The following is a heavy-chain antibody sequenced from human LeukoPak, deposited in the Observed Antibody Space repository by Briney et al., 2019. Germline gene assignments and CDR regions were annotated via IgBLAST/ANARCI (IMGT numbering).Heavy chain of an antibody. Sequence: PSETLSLTCTVSGGSISSSYYYWGWIRQPPGKGLEWIGSIYYSGSTYYNPSLKSRVTISVDTSKNQFSLKLRSVTAADTAVYYCARDPDSKRGTTFDYWGQGTLVTVSS. D-gene: IGHD1-14*01. V-gene: IGHV4-39*02. CDR2: IYYSGST. CDR3: ARDPDSKRGTTFDY. J-gene: IGHJ4*02. CDR1: GGSISSSYYY.